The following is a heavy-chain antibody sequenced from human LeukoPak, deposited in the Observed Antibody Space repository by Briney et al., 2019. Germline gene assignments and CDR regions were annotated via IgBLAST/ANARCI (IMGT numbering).Heavy chain of an antibody. J-gene: IGHJ6*03. CDR1: GFTFSTYG. CDR3: AKHPGGFTGIVNYYYMDV. V-gene: IGHV3-30*18. Sequence: PGGSLRLSCEASGFTFSTYGMHWVRQAPGKGLEWVAIRSFDENNKYYADSVKGRFTISRDNSKNTLYLQMNSLRLEDTAVYYCAKHPGGFTGIVNYYYMDVWGEGTTVTVSS. D-gene: IGHD3-16*02. CDR2: RSFDENNK.